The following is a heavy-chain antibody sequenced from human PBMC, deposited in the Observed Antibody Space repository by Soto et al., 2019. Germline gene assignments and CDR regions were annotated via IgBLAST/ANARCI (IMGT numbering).Heavy chain of an antibody. V-gene: IGHV4-39*01. J-gene: IGHJ4*02. CDR3: ARLTSPHLVDY. Sequence: SETLSLTCTVSGSSINSSCYYWGWIRQPPGKGLEWIGSMFYGVSTYYNPSLKSRVTVSVDTSKNQFSLNLRSVTAADTAVYYCARLTSPHLVDYWGQGTLVTFSS. CDR2: MFYGVST. CDR1: GSSINSSCYY. D-gene: IGHD3-16*01.